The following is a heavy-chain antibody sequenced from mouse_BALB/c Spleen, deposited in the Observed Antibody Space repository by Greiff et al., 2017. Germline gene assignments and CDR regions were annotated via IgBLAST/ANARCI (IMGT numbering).Heavy chain of an antibody. Sequence: QVQLQQSGAELVRPGTSVKVSCKASGYAFTNYLIEWVKQRPGQGLEWIGVINPGSGGTNYNEKFKGKATLTADKSSSTAYMQLSSLTSDDSAVYFCAREGLLNVWGAGTTVTVSS. CDR2: INPGSGGT. CDR1: GYAFTNYL. V-gene: IGHV1-54*01. D-gene: IGHD2-1*01. CDR3: AREGLLNV. J-gene: IGHJ1*01.